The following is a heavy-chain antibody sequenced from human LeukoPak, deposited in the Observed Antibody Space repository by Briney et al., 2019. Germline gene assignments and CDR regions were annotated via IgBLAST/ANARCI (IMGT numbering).Heavy chain of an antibody. CDR3: ARLLSYPRTNKGYFDY. V-gene: IGHV3-48*04. CDR2: ISSSGSTI. J-gene: IGHJ4*02. Sequence: PGGSLRLSCAASGFTFSSYGMHWVRQAPGKGLEWVSYISSSGSTIYYADSVKGRFTISRDNAKNSLYLQMNSLRAEDTAVYYCARLLSYPRTNKGYFDYWGQGTLVTVSS. CDR1: GFTFSSYG. D-gene: IGHD1-1*01.